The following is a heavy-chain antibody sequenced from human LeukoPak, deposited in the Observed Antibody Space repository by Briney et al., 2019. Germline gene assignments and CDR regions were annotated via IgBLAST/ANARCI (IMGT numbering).Heavy chain of an antibody. D-gene: IGHD1-26*01. V-gene: IGHV3-23*01. CDR2: VSGSGGST. J-gene: IGHJ4*02. CDR3: AKDSHSGTYFDS. Sequence: GGSLRLSCAASGFAFSSYDMSWVRQAPGKGLEWVSAVSGSGGSTYYADSVKGRFTISRDNSKSTLFLQMNSLRAEDTAVDYCAKDSHSGTYFDSWGRGTLVTVSS. CDR1: GFAFSSYD.